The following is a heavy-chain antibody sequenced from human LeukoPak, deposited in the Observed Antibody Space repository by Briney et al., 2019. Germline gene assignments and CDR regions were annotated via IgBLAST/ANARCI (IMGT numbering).Heavy chain of an antibody. J-gene: IGHJ4*02. D-gene: IGHD3-10*01. CDR2: INHSGST. CDR3: ARGHYYGSGIDY. Sequence: SETLSLTCTVSGASISGYFWSWIRQPPGKGLEWIGEINHSGSTNYNPSLKSRLTISVDTSKNQFSLKLSSVTAADTAVYYCARGHYYGSGIDYWGQGTLVTVSS. V-gene: IGHV4-34*01. CDR1: GASISGYF.